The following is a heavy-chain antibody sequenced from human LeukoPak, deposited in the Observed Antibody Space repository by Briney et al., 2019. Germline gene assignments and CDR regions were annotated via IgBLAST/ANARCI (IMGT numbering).Heavy chain of an antibody. CDR3: ARQNFVVVPSANFDY. CDR1: GDSISSNNYS. CDR2: INYSGST. V-gene: IGHV4-39*07. D-gene: IGHD2-2*01. J-gene: IGHJ4*02. Sequence: KASETLSLTCTVSGDSISSNNYSWAWIRQPPGKGLEWIGSINYSGSTYYNLSLKSRVTISVDTSKNQFSLKLSSVTAADTALYYCARQNFVVVPSANFDYWGQGAVVTVAS.